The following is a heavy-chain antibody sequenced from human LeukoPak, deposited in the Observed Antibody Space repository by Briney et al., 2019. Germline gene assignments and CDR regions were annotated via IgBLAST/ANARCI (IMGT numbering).Heavy chain of an antibody. CDR1: GFTFRTYW. V-gene: IGHV3-30*18. Sequence: GGSLRLSCAASGFTFRTYWMTWVRQAPGKGLEWVAVIPSDGRNTYYADSVKGRFTISRDNSKNTLYLQMNSLRGEDTAVYYCAKPVSVDTAMVPCDYWGQGTLVTVSS. J-gene: IGHJ4*02. CDR3: AKPVSVDTAMVPCDY. CDR2: IPSDGRNT. D-gene: IGHD5-18*01.